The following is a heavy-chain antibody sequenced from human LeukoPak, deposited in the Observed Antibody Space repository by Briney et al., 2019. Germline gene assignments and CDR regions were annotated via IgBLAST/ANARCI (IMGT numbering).Heavy chain of an antibody. V-gene: IGHV3-48*04. Sequence: GGSLRLSCAASGFTFSSYSMNWVRQAPGKGLEWVSYISSSTNTIYYADSVKGRFTISRDNAKNSLYLQMNSLRAEDTAVYYCARFSSGWYYFDYWDQGTLVTVSS. CDR3: ARFSSGWYYFDY. CDR2: ISSSTNTI. CDR1: GFTFSSYS. D-gene: IGHD6-19*01. J-gene: IGHJ4*02.